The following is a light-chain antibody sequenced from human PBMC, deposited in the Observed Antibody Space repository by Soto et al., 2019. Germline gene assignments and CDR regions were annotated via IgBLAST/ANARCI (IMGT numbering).Light chain of an antibody. CDR1: QSFRGL. J-gene: IGKJ1*01. CDR3: QQYGSSPWT. Sequence: EVGLAQSPVTLSLSPGERATLSCRASQSFRGLLAWYQQKPGQAPRLLIYDASSRATGIPDRFSGSGSGADFTLTISRLEPEDFAVYYCQQYGSSPWTFGQGTKVDIK. V-gene: IGKV3-20*01. CDR2: DAS.